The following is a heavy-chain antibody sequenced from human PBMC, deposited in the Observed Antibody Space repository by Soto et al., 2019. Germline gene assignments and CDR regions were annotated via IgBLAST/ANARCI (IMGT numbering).Heavy chain of an antibody. CDR1: GGTFSSYT. Sequence: QVQLVQSGAEVKKPGSSVKVSCKASGGTFSSYTISWVRQAPGQGLEWMGRIIPILGIANYAQKFQGRVTITADKSTSTAYMELSSVRSEDTAVYYCAREGHQSTEFDYWGQGTLVTVSS. V-gene: IGHV1-69*08. J-gene: IGHJ4*02. CDR3: AREGHQSTEFDY. CDR2: IIPILGIA.